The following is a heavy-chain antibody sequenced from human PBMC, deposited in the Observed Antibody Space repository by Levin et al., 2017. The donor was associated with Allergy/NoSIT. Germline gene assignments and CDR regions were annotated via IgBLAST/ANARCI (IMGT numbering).Heavy chain of an antibody. CDR2: IYSGGNT. J-gene: IGHJ4*02. V-gene: IGHV3-53*01. D-gene: IGHD2-21*02. CDR1: GFTVSSNF. CDR3: ARDLCGGDCFYFDY. Sequence: GGSLRLSCVASGFTVSSNFMSWVRQAPGKGLEWVSFIYSGGNTYYADSVKGRFTISRDNSKNTLYLQMNSLRAEDTAVYYCARDLCGGDCFYFDYWGQGTLVTVSS.